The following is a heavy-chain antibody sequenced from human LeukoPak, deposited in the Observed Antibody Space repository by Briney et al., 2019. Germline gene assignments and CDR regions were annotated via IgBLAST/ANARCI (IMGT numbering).Heavy chain of an antibody. CDR3: ASSGHWGSGYFDY. Sequence: SQTLSLTYAISGDSVSTNSVAWHWIRQSPARGLEWLGSTYYRFKWSNDYAVSVKSRIIITPDTSKNQFSLHLNSVTPEDTAVYYCASSGHWGSGYFDYWGQGTLVTVSS. D-gene: IGHD7-27*01. J-gene: IGHJ4*02. CDR2: TYYRFKWSN. CDR1: GDSVSTNSVA. V-gene: IGHV6-1*01.